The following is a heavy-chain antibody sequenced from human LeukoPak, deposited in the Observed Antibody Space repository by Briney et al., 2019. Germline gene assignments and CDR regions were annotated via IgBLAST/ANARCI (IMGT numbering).Heavy chain of an antibody. D-gene: IGHD3-3*01. V-gene: IGHV3-30*04. CDR3: VRNLDFWGDSEDY. Sequence: PGRSLRLSCAASGFTFSSYAMHWVRQAPGKGLEWVAVISYDGSNKYYADSVKGRFTISRDNAKNTLYLQMNSLRAEDTAVYYCVRNLDFWGDSEDYWGQGTLVTVSS. CDR2: ISYDGSNK. CDR1: GFTFSSYA. J-gene: IGHJ4*02.